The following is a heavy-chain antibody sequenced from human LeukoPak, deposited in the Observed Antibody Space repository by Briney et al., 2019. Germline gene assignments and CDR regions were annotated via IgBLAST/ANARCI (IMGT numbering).Heavy chain of an antibody. CDR1: GFTFSSYA. J-gene: IGHJ4*02. CDR2: ISGSGGNT. V-gene: IGHV3-23*01. Sequence: GGSLRLSCAAPGFTFSSYAMSWVRQAPGKGLDWVSAISGSGGNTYYADSVKGRFTISRDNSKNTLYLQMNSLRAEGTAVYYCAKDQYGGNPQYYFDYWGQGTLVTVSS. D-gene: IGHD4-23*01. CDR3: AKDQYGGNPQYYFDY.